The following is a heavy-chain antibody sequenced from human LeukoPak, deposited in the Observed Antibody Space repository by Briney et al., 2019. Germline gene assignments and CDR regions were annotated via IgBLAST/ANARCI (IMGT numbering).Heavy chain of an antibody. J-gene: IGHJ4*02. CDR3: ARRGKYSGYERSYFDY. D-gene: IGHD5-12*01. V-gene: IGHV4-34*01. Sequence: SETLSLTCAVYGGSFSGYYWSWIRQPPGKGLEWIGEINHSGSTNYNPSLKSRVTISVDTSKNQFSLKLSSVTAADTAVYYGARRGKYSGYERSYFDYWGQGTLVTVSS. CDR1: GGSFSGYY. CDR2: INHSGST.